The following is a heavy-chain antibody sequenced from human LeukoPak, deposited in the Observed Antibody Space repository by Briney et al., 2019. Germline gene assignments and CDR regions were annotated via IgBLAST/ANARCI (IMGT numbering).Heavy chain of an antibody. CDR2: INHSGST. CDR3: ARAPRDILTGYYINPFDY. V-gene: IGHV4-34*01. Sequence: YPSETLSLTCAVYGGSFSGYYWSWIRQPPGKGLEWIGEINHSGSTNYNPSLKSRVTISVDTSKNQFSLKLSSVTAADTAVYYCARAPRDILTGYYINPFDYWGQGTLVTVSS. D-gene: IGHD3-9*01. J-gene: IGHJ4*02. CDR1: GGSFSGYY.